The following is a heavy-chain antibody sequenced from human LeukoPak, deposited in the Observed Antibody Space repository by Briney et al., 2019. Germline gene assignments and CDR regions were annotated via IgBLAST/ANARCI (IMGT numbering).Heavy chain of an antibody. CDR2: IHYSGST. D-gene: IGHD6-13*01. V-gene: IGHV4-39*07. J-gene: IGHJ2*01. CDR3: ARGVTAAGPYWYFDL. Sequence: SETLSLTCTVSGGSISSSSYYWGWIRQPPGKGLEWIGSIHYSGSTNYNPSLKSRVTISVDTSKNQVSLKVSSVTAADTAVYYCARGVTAAGPYWYFDLWGRGTLVTVSS. CDR1: GGSISSSSYY.